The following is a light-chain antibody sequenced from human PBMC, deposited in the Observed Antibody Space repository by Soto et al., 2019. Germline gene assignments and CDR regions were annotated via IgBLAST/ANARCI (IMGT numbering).Light chain of an antibody. J-gene: IGLJ1*01. CDR2: EVT. Sequence: QSALTQPASVSASPGQSIAISCSGTSSDVGAYDYVSWYQHHPGKAPKLIIYEVTYRPSGVSHRFSASKSGNTASLTISGLQAEDEDDYYCSSYTRSSTYVFGTGTKLTVL. CDR3: SSYTRSSTYV. V-gene: IGLV2-14*01. CDR1: SSDVGAYDY.